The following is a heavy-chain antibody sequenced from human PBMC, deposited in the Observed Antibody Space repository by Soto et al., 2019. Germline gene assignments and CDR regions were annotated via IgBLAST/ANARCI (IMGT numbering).Heavy chain of an antibody. CDR1: GYTFTNYA. CDR2: INAGNGNT. V-gene: IGHV1-3*01. CDR3: ARGPHLTGYYKYYYYGMDV. J-gene: IGHJ6*02. D-gene: IGHD3-9*01. Sequence: ASVKVSCKASGYTFTNYAMHWVRQAPGQRLEWMGWINAGNGNTKYSQKFQGRVTITRDTSISTAYMELSRLRSDDTAVYYCARGPHLTGYYKYYYYGMDVWGQGTTVTVSS.